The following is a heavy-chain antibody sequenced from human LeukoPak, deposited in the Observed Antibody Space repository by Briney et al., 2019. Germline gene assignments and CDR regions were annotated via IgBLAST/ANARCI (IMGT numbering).Heavy chain of an antibody. J-gene: IGHJ6*03. CDR1: GFTFSSYA. D-gene: IGHD2-2*01. CDR2: ISGSGGST. Sequence: GGSLRLSCAASGFTFSSYAMSWVRQAPGKGLEWVSAISGSGGSTYYADSVKGRFTISRDNSKNTLYLQMNSLRAEDTAVYYCAKGNSDIVVVPAAIHYYYMDVWGKGTTVTVSS. CDR3: AKGNSDIVVVPAAIHYYYMDV. V-gene: IGHV3-23*01.